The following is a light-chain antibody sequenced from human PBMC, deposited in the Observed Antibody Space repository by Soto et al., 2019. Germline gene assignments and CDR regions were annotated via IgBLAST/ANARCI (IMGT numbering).Light chain of an antibody. V-gene: IGKV3-20*01. CDR1: QSVRSRY. CDR2: GAS. Sequence: EIVLTQSPGTLSLSPGERATLSCRASQSVRSRYLAWYQQKPGQAPRLLISGASTRATGIPDRFSGSGSGTEFTLTISRLEPEDFAVYYCQQYGNSRWTFGQGTKVEIK. J-gene: IGKJ1*01. CDR3: QQYGNSRWT.